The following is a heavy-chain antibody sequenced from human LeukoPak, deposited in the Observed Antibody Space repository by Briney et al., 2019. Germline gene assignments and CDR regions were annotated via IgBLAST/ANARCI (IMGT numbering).Heavy chain of an antibody. J-gene: IGHJ6*04. V-gene: IGHV4-59*01. CDR2: VDHSETT. CDR1: NGSISNYY. Sequence: SETLSLTCTVSNGSISNYYWNWIRQAPGKGLEWIGFVDHSETTDHNPSLKSRVIIAVDTSKNQFSLRLSAVTAADTAVYYCARGACTGPNCRISPMDVWGKGTTVTVSS. CDR3: ARGACTGPNCRISPMDV. D-gene: IGHD2-8*02.